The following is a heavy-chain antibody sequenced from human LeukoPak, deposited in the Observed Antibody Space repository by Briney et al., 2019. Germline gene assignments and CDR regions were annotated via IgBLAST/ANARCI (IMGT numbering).Heavy chain of an antibody. CDR3: ARVKSWGILTGFYSYMDV. V-gene: IGHV4-38-2*02. CDR1: GDSVSSGYY. J-gene: IGHJ6*03. Sequence: SETLSLTCTVSGDSVSSGYYWGWIRQPPGKGLEWIGSSYYSGSTYYNPSLKSRVTISVDTSKNQFSLKLSSVTAADTDLYYCARVKSWGILTGFYSYMDVWGKGTTVTVSS. D-gene: IGHD3-9*01. CDR2: SYYSGST.